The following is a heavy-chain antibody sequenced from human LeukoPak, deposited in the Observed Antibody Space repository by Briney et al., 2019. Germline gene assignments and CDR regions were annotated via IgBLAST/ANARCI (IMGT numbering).Heavy chain of an antibody. Sequence: GGSLRLSCAASGFTFSSYWMSWVRQAPGKGLEWVANVKQDGSEKYYVDSVKGRFTISRDNAKNSLYLQMNSLRAEDTAVYYCARDLRYYDLWGYHWNWFDPWGQGTLVTVSS. V-gene: IGHV3-7*01. D-gene: IGHD3-3*01. J-gene: IGHJ5*02. CDR1: GFTFSSYW. CDR2: VKQDGSEK. CDR3: ARDLRYYDLWGYHWNWFDP.